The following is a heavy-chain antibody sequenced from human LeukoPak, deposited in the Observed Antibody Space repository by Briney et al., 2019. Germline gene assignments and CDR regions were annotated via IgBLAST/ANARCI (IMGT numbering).Heavy chain of an antibody. Sequence: GGSLRLSCAASGFTFSNYWMSWVRQAPGKGLEWVSAISGSGGSTYYADSVKGRFTISRDNSKNTLYLQMNSLRAEDTAVYYCAKDHSIAVAGTRHWGQGTLVTVSS. CDR3: AKDHSIAVAGTRH. J-gene: IGHJ4*02. CDR1: GFTFSNYW. CDR2: ISGSGGST. D-gene: IGHD6-19*01. V-gene: IGHV3-23*01.